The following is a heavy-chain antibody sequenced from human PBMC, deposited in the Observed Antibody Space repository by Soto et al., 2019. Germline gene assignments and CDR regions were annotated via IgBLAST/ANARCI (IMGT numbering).Heavy chain of an antibody. CDR2: IIPILGIA. CDR1: GGTFSSYT. D-gene: IGHD2-21*01. V-gene: IGHV1-69*04. CDR3: ARDPSAGDSAGY. J-gene: IGHJ4*02. Sequence: SVKVSCKASGGTFSSYTISWVRQAPGQGLEWMGRIIPILGIANYAQKFQGRVTITADKSTSTAYMELSSLRSEDTAVYYSARDPSAGDSAGYWGQGTLVTVSS.